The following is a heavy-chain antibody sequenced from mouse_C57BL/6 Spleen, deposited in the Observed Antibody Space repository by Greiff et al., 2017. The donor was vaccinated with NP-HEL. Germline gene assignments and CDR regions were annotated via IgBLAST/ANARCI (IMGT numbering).Heavy chain of an antibody. J-gene: IGHJ3*01. V-gene: IGHV1-15*01. CDR1: GYTFTDYE. CDR3: TRGDGNYEAY. D-gene: IGHD2-1*01. CDR2: IDPETGGT. Sequence: QVQLKESGAELVRPGASVTLSCKASGYTFTDYEMHWVKQTPVHGLEWIGAIDPETGGTAYNQKFKGKAILTADKSSSTAYMELRSLTSEDSAVYYCTRGDGNYEAYWGQGTLVTVSA.